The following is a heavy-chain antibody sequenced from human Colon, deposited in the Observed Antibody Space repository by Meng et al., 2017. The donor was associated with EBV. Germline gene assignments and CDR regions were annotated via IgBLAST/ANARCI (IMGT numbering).Heavy chain of an antibody. CDR2: IYYSGST. Sequence: VRLQESGPGLVNPSQTLSLPCTVSGGSISSGGYYWSWIRQHPGKGLEWIGYIYYSGSTYYNPSLKSRVTISIDTSKNQFSLKLSSVTAADTAVYYCARGPSRWLQFSFDYWGQGTLVTVSS. V-gene: IGHV4-31*03. CDR3: ARGPSRWLQFSFDY. J-gene: IGHJ4*02. D-gene: IGHD5-24*01. CDR1: GGSISSGGYY.